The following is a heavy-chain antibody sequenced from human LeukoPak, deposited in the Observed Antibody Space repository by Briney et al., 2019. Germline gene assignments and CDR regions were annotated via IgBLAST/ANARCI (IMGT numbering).Heavy chain of an antibody. Sequence: GGSLRLSCAASGFSVSSSYMSWVRQAPGKGLEWVSVIYSDSNTYYADSVKGRFTISRDNSKNTLYLQMNSLRAEDTAVYYCAREHDYGDYRVRYFDYWGQGTLVTVSS. CDR1: GFSVSSSY. V-gene: IGHV3-53*01. J-gene: IGHJ4*02. D-gene: IGHD4-17*01. CDR2: IYSDSNT. CDR3: AREHDYGDYRVRYFDY.